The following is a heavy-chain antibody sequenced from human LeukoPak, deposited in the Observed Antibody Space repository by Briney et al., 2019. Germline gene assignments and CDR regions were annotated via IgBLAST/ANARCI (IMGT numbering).Heavy chain of an antibody. Sequence: GGSLRLSCAASGFIVSANYMNWVRQAPGKALEWVATISSDGGNRYYSDSVKGRFTISRDNSKNTLYLQMNSLRPEDTAVFHCARGRAVTGSTVIDYWGQGTLVTVSS. CDR1: GFIVSANY. D-gene: IGHD6-19*01. CDR2: ISSDGGNR. CDR3: ARGRAVTGSTVIDY. J-gene: IGHJ4*02. V-gene: IGHV3-30-3*01.